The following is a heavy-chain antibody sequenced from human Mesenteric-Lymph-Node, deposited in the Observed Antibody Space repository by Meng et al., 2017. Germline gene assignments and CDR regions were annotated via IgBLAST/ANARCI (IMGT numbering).Heavy chain of an antibody. D-gene: IGHD2-8*01. Sequence: GESLKISCKGYGYSFTGYWIAWVRQMPGKGLEWMGIIYPGDSETRYSPSFQGQVTISADRSINTAYLQWTSLKASDTAMYYCARLTKGVYGMDVWGQGTTVTVSS. CDR3: ARLTKGVYGMDV. V-gene: IGHV5-51*01. J-gene: IGHJ6*02. CDR1: GYSFTGYW. CDR2: IYPGDSET.